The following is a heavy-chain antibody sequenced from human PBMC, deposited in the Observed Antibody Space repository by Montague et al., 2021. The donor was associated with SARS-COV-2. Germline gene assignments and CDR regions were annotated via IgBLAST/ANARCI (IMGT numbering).Heavy chain of an antibody. D-gene: IGHD6-6*01. CDR1: GGSITGFS. CDR3: ARTPTRPLTLDC. J-gene: IGHJ4*02. V-gene: IGHV4-4*07. CDR2: VTTIGTT. Sequence: SETLSLTCAVSGGSITGFSWSWVRQPAGKGLEWIGRVTTIGTTNYSPSLRSRVTMSVDTSKNQFSLNLNSVTAADTAIYYCARTPTRPLTLDCWGQGTLVTVSS.